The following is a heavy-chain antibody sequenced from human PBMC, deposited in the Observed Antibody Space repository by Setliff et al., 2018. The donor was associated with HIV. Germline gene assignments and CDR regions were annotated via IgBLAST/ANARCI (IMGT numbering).Heavy chain of an antibody. V-gene: IGHV3-7*03. D-gene: IGHD5-12*01. CDR3: AKGASFSGSYFDY. J-gene: IGHJ4*02. CDR1: GFTFSNYW. Sequence: GGSLRLSCAASGFTFSNYWMDWVRQAPGKGLEWVATIKQDGSEIYYMDSVKGRFTISRDNARTSLYLEMSSLRDEDTAVYYCAKGASFSGSYFDYWGQGTLVTVSS. CDR2: IKQDGSEI.